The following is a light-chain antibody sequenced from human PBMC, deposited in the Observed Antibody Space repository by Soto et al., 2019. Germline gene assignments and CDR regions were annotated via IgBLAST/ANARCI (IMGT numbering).Light chain of an antibody. J-gene: IGKJ1*01. Sequence: DIQMTQSPSTLSAFVGDRVTITCRASQSISSWLAWYQQKPGKAPKLLIYKASSLESGVPSRFSGSGSGTEFTLTISSPQPDDFATYYCQQYNSYSGTFGQGTKVDIK. CDR2: KAS. V-gene: IGKV1-5*03. CDR1: QSISSW. CDR3: QQYNSYSGT.